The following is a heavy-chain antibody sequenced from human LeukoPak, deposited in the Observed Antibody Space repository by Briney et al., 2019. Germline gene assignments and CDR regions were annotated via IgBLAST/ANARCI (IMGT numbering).Heavy chain of an antibody. D-gene: IGHD5-18*01. CDR1: GFTFSSYG. CDR2: IWYDGSNK. CDR3: AKIRGGYSYGYEPFDS. Sequence: GGSLRLSCAASGFTFSSYGMHWVRQAPGKGLEWVAVIWYDGSNKYYADSVKGRFTISRDNSKNTLYLQMNSLRAEDTAVYYCAKIRGGYSYGYEPFDSWGQGTLVTVSS. J-gene: IGHJ4*02. V-gene: IGHV3-33*06.